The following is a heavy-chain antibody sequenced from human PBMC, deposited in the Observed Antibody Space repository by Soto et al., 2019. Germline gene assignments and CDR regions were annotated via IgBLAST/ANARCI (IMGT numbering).Heavy chain of an antibody. Sequence: QITLNESGPTVVKPAETLTLTCTFSGFSLTTSGVGVGWIRQSPGKAPALLALIYWDDDKRYSASLKSRLTITKDTSKYQVVLTMASVDPADTATYYCAHRILRTVFGLVTTTAIYFDFWGQGTPVVVSS. V-gene: IGHV2-5*02. D-gene: IGHD3-3*01. CDR1: GFSLTTSGVG. CDR2: IYWDDDK. J-gene: IGHJ4*02. CDR3: AHRILRTVFGLVTTTAIYFDF.